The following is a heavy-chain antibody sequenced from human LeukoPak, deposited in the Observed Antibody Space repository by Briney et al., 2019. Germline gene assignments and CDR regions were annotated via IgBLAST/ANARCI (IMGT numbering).Heavy chain of an antibody. Sequence: GGSLRLSCAASGVTVSSHYMTWVRLAPGKGLEWVSVVYIDGSKYYADSVKGRFTISRDHSKNTLYLQLNSLRPEDTAVYYCARLPSYWGQGTLVTVSS. V-gene: IGHV3-66*02. CDR1: GVTVSSHY. CDR3: ARLPSY. J-gene: IGHJ4*02. CDR2: VYIDGSK.